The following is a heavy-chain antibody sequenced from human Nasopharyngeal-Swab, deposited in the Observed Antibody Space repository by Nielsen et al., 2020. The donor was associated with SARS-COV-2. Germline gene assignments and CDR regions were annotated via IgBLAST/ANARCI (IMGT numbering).Heavy chain of an antibody. CDR3: ARDHVLPDAFDI. CDR2: ISSSSSYI. J-gene: IGHJ3*02. D-gene: IGHD3-10*01. V-gene: IGHV3-21*01. Sequence: GGALRLSCAASGFTFSSYSMNWVRQATGKGLEWVSSISSSSSYIYYADSVKGRFTISRDNAKNSLYLQMNSLRAEDTAVYYCARDHVLPDAFDIWGQGTMVTVSS. CDR1: GFTFSSYS.